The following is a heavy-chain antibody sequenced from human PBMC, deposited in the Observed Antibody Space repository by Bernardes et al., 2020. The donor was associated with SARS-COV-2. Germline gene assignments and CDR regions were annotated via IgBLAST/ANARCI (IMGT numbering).Heavy chain of an antibody. Sequence: SETLSLTCAVYGGSFSGYYWSWIRQPPGKGLEWIGEINHSGSTNYNPSLKSRVTISVDTSKNQFSLKLSSVTAADTAVYYCARGRIVVVTATPWYFDLWGRGTLVTVSS. CDR1: GGSFSGYY. J-gene: IGHJ2*01. CDR3: ARGRIVVVTATPWYFDL. CDR2: INHSGST. V-gene: IGHV4-34*01. D-gene: IGHD2-21*02.